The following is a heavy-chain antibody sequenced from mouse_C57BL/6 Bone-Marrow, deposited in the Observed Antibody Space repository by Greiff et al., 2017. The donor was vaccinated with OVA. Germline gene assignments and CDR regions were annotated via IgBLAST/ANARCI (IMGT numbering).Heavy chain of an antibody. CDR3: ARNTDYSNYDAMDY. D-gene: IGHD2-5*01. J-gene: IGHJ4*01. V-gene: IGHV2-2*01. CDR1: GFSLTSYG. CDR2: IWSGGST. Sequence: VQLVESGPGLVQPSQSLSITCTVSGFSLTSYGVHWVRPSPGKGLEWLGVIWSGGSTDYNAAFISRLSISKDNSKSQVFFKMNSLQADDTAIYYCARNTDYSNYDAMDYWGQGTSVTVSS.